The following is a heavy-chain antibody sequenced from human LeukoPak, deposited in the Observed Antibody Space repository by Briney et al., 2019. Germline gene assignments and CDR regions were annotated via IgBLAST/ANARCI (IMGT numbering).Heavy chain of an antibody. V-gene: IGHV1-69*13. CDR2: IIPIFGTA. CDR1: GGTFSSYA. CDR3: ARDYYDSSGYPGYFQH. J-gene: IGHJ1*01. D-gene: IGHD3-22*01. Sequence: ASVKVSCKASGGTFSSYAISWVRQAPGQGLEWMGGIIPIFGTANYAQKFQGRVTITADESTSTAYMELSSLRSEDTAVYYCARDYYDSSGYPGYFQHCGQGTLVTASS.